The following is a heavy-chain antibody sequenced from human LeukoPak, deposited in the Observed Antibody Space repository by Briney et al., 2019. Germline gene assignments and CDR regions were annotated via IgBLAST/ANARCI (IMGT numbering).Heavy chain of an antibody. CDR3: ARDCPFDLDTAMVQGNYFDY. CDR2: ISYDGSNK. V-gene: IGHV3-30-3*01. CDR1: GFTFSSYA. D-gene: IGHD5-18*01. J-gene: IGHJ4*02. Sequence: GGSLRLSCAASGFTFSSYAMHWVRQAPGKGLEWVAVISYDGSNKYYADSVKGRFTISRDNSKNTLYLQMDSLRAEDTAVYYCARDCPFDLDTAMVQGNYFDYWGQGTLVTVSS.